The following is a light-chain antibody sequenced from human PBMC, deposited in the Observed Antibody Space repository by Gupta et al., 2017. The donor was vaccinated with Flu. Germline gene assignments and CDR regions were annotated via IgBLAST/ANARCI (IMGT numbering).Light chain of an antibody. V-gene: IGLV1-47*01. CDR2: RNN. J-gene: IGLJ3*02. CDR1: SSNIGSNY. CDR3: AAWDDSLSGSWV. Sequence: QSELDQPRSAPGTPGHSVTIAFAGRSSNIGSNYVYWYQQLPGTAPKLLIYRNNQRPSGVPDRFSGSKSGTSASLAISGRRSEDEADYYCAAWDDSLSGSWVFGGGTKLTVL.